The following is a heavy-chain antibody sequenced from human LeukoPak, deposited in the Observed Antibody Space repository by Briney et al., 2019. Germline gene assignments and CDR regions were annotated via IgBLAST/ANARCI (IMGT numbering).Heavy chain of an antibody. V-gene: IGHV1-69*13. Sequence: GASVKVSCKASGHTFTSYGISWVRQAPGQGLEWMGGIIPIFGTANYAQKFQGRVTITADESTSTAYMELSSLRSEDTAVYYCARGGYSSSFDYWGQGTLVTVSS. J-gene: IGHJ4*02. CDR1: GHTFTSYG. CDR2: IIPIFGTA. D-gene: IGHD6-6*01. CDR3: ARGGYSSSFDY.